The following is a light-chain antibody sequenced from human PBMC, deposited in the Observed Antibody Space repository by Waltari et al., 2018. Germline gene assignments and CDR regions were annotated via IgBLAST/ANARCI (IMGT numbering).Light chain of an antibody. CDR2: AAS. Sequence: DIQLTQSPSFLSASVGDRVTISCRASQDISSYLAWYQQKPGEAPKLLIYAASTLQSGVPSRFSGSGSGTEFTLTISSLQPEDFAAYYCQQLNVYPLTFGQGTKLEIK. CDR1: QDISSY. V-gene: IGKV1-9*01. CDR3: QQLNVYPLT. J-gene: IGKJ2*01.